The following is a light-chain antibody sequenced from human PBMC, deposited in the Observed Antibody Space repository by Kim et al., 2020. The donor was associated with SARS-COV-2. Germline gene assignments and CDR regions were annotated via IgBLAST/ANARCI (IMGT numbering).Light chain of an antibody. CDR3: QVWDSSTAWV. J-gene: IGLJ3*02. V-gene: IGLV3-9*01. CDR1: NIGSKN. CDR2: RDS. Sequence: SYELTQPLSVSVALGQTARITCGGNNIGSKNVHWYQQKPGQAPVLVIYRDSNWPSGIPERFSGSNSGNTATLTISRAQAGDEADYYCQVWDSSTAWVFGGGTQLTVL.